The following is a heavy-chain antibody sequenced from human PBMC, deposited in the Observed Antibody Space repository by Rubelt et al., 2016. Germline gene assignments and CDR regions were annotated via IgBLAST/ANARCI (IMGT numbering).Heavy chain of an antibody. D-gene: IGHD2-8*01. V-gene: IGHV4-31*03. J-gene: IGHJ4*02. Sequence: QVQLQESGPGLVKPSQTLSLTCTVSGGSISSGGYYWSWIRQHPGKGLEWIGYISSSGSTYYNPSLKSRVTIAVDTSKNQFSLKLSSVTAADTAVYYCARGYCTNGVCYGGDYWGQGTLVTVSS. CDR1: GGSISSGGYY. CDR2: ISSSGST. CDR3: ARGYCTNGVCYGGDY.